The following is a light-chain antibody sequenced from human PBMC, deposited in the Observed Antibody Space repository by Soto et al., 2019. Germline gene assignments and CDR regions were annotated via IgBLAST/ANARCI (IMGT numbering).Light chain of an antibody. CDR2: EAS. J-gene: IGKJ1*01. CDR3: QKYNTAPWT. V-gene: IGKV1-5*01. Sequence: GDRVTITCRASQNIGTWLAWYQQKPGKAPNFLIYEASSLESGVPSRFSGSGSGTEFTLTISSLQPEDVATYYCQKYNTAPWTFGQGTKVDI. CDR1: QNIGTW.